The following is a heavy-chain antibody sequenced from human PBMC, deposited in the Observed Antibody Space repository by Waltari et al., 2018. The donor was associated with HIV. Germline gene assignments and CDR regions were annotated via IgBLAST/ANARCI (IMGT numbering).Heavy chain of an antibody. D-gene: IGHD6-6*01. Sequence: QVQLVESGGGAVQPGTSLTLSCAVSGFTFAHFCIHWVRQSPGKGLEWLAVFWSDGVEISYADSVKGRFTISKDSSQKTLYLHLTSLRAEDTALYYCARGYSSSRWIPLYHWGRGTLVTVSS. V-gene: IGHV3-33*01. CDR1: GFTFAHFC. J-gene: IGHJ4*02. CDR2: FWSDGVEI. CDR3: ARGYSSSRWIPLYH.